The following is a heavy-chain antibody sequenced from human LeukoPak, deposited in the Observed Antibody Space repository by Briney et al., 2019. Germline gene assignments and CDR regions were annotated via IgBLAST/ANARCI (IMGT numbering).Heavy chain of an antibody. Sequence: SETLSLTYAVYGGSFSGYYWSWIRQPPGKGLEWIGEINHSGSTNYNPSLKSRVTISVDTSKNQFSLKLSSVTAADTAVYYCARKAGYNWNYFDYWGQGTLVTVSS. CDR2: INHSGST. CDR1: GGSFSGYY. V-gene: IGHV4-34*01. J-gene: IGHJ4*02. CDR3: ARKAGYNWNYFDY. D-gene: IGHD1-20*01.